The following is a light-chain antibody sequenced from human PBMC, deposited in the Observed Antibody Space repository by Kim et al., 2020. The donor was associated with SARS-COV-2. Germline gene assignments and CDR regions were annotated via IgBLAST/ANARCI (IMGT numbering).Light chain of an antibody. J-gene: IGLJ2*01. CDR3: ASWDDSLNGFML. CDR2: SNN. CDR1: SSNIGSNT. Sequence: ELTQPPSASGTPGQSVTISCSGSSSNIGSNTVNWYQQLPGAAPKLLIYSNNQRPSGVPDRFSGSKSGTSASLAITGLQSEDEADYYCASWDDSLNGFMLFGGGTQLTVL. V-gene: IGLV1-44*01.